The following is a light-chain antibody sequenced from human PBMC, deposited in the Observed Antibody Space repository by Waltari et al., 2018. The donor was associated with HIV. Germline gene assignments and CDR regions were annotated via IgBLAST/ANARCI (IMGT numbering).Light chain of an antibody. V-gene: IGKV1-39*01. CDR3: QQSFITPRLT. CDR2: AAT. CDR1: QSINNS. Sequence: DIQLTQSPSSLSAAVGDTVTITCRASQSINNSLSWYQQKPGKAPRLLIYAATKLQTGVPSRVTGSGSGTDFTLTIFSLQPEDFATYYCQQSFITPRLTFGGGTKVEIK. J-gene: IGKJ4*01.